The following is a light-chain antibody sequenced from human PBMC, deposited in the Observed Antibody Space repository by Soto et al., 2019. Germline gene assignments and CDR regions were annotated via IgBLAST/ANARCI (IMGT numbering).Light chain of an antibody. J-gene: IGKJ4*01. Sequence: DIVMTQSPDSLAVSLGERATINCKSSQSVLYSSNNKNYLAWYQHKPGQPPKLLIYWASTRESGVPDRFSGSGSGTDFTLTISSLQADDVAVYYCQQYYSTLLTFGGGTKVEIK. CDR3: QQYYSTLLT. CDR2: WAS. V-gene: IGKV4-1*01. CDR1: QSVLYSSNNKNY.